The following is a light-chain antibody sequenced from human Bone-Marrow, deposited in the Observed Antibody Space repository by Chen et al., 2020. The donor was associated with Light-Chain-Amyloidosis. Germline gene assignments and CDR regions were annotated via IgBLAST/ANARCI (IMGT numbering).Light chain of an antibody. V-gene: IGLV3-21*02. CDR2: DDS. CDR1: TIGSTS. CDR3: QVWDRSSDRPV. Sequence: SYVLTQPSSVSVAPGQPATIACGGNTIGSTSVHWYQQTPGQAPLLVVYDDSDRPSGIPERLSGSNSGNTATLTISRVEAGDEADYYGQVWDRSSDRPVFGGGTKLTVL. J-gene: IGLJ3*02.